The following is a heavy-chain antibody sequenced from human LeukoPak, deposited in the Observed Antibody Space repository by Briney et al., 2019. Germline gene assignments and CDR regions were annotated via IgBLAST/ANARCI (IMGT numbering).Heavy chain of an antibody. CDR1: GGSISSSSYY. J-gene: IGHJ4*02. V-gene: IGHV4-39*01. Sequence: SETLSLTCTVSGGSISSSSYYWGWLRQPPGKGLEWIGSIYYSGGTYYNPSLKSRVTISVDTTKNQFSLKLSSVTAADTAVYYSARLYYYQWYFDYWGQGTLVTVSS. CDR3: ARLYYYQWYFDY. D-gene: IGHD3-10*01. CDR2: IYYSGGT.